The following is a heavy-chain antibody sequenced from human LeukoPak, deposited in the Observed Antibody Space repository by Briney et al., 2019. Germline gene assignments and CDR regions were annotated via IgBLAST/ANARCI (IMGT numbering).Heavy chain of an antibody. CDR2: TYWDDDK. Sequence: SGPTLVNPTQTLTLTCTFSGFSLSTSGAGVGWIRQPPGKALEWLALTYWDDDKRYSPSLKSRLTITKDTSKNQVVLTMTNMDPVDTATYYCIYSPVYTAYAYWGQGTLVTVSS. CDR3: IYSPVYTAYAY. D-gene: IGHD5-12*01. J-gene: IGHJ4*02. CDR1: GFSLSTSGAG. V-gene: IGHV2-5*02.